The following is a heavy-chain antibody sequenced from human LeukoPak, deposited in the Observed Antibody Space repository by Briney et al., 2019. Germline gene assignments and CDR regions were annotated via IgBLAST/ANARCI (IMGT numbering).Heavy chain of an antibody. J-gene: IGHJ3*02. CDR1: GFTVSSAY. CDR3: ARDLETDVSDTFDI. CDR2: LYSGGTT. Sequence: GGSLRLSCVGSGFTVSSAYMSWVRQAPGKGLEWVSVLYSGGTTYYADSVKGRFTISRDDSKNTLYLQMNSLRAEDTAVYYCARDLETDVSDTFDIWGQGTMVTVSS. D-gene: IGHD5/OR15-5a*01. V-gene: IGHV3-66*01.